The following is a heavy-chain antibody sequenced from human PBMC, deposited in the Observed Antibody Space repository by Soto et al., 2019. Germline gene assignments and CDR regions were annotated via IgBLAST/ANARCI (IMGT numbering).Heavy chain of an antibody. CDR1: GGSISSYY. CDR3: ARQAPPDYYDSSGYQGGFDY. CDR2: IYYSGST. D-gene: IGHD3-22*01. V-gene: IGHV4-59*08. J-gene: IGHJ4*02. Sequence: SETLSLTCTVSGGSISSYYWSWIRQPPGKGLEWIGYIYYSGSTNYNPSLKSRVTISVDTSKNQFSLKLSSVTAADTAVYYCARQAPPDYYDSSGYQGGFDYWGQGTLVTVS.